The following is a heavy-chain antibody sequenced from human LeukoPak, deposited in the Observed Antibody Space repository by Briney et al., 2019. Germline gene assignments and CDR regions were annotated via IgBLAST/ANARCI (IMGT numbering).Heavy chain of an antibody. CDR2: ISPGGSST. D-gene: IGHD3-16*01. CDR3: ARGGSLYFDQ. CDR1: GFTFSSYA. J-gene: IGHJ4*02. Sequence: PGGSLRLSCAASGFTFSSYAMSWVRQAPGKGLEWVSTISPGGSSTQYADSVKGRFTFSSDNSINTLYLQMNSLKAEDTAVYYCARGGSLYFDQWGQGTLLTVSS. V-gene: IGHV3-23*01.